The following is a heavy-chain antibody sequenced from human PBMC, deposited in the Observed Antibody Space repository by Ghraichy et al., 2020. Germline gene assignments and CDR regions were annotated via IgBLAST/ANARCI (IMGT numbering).Heavy chain of an antibody. CDR1: GFSLSTSGMC. CDR3: ARGTYYYDSSGYPFDY. CDR2: IDWDDDK. V-gene: IGHV2-70*01. J-gene: IGHJ4*02. D-gene: IGHD3-22*01. Sequence: SGPTLVKPTQTLTLTCTFSGFSLSTSGMCVSWIRQPPGKALEWLALIDWDDDKYYSTSLKTRLTISKDTSKNQVVLTMTNMDPVDTATYYCARGTYYYDSSGYPFDYWGQGTLVTVSS.